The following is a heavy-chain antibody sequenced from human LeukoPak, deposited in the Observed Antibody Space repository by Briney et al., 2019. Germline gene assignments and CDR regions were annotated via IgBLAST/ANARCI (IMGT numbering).Heavy chain of an antibody. V-gene: IGHV3-23*01. CDR3: AKEAHYDSSGYWYNWFDP. CDR2: IRGSGGST. CDR1: GFTFSSYA. D-gene: IGHD3-22*01. J-gene: IGHJ5*02. Sequence: GGSLRLSCAASGFTFSSYAMSWVRQAPGKGLEWVSAIRGSGGSTYYADSVKGRFTISRDNSKNTLYLQMNSLRAEDTAVYYCAKEAHYDSSGYWYNWFDPWGQGTLVTVSS.